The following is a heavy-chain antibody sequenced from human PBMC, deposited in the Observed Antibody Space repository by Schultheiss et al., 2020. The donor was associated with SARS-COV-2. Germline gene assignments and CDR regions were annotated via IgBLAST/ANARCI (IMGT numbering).Heavy chain of an antibody. V-gene: IGHV3-33*08. CDR2: IWYDGSNK. Sequence: GGSLRLSCVASGFTFSSYGMHWVRQAPGKGLEWVAVIWYDGSNKYYADSVKGRFTISRDTSKNTLYLQMNSLRAEDTAKYFCARGVSDSCYSALDSWGPGTLVTISS. J-gene: IGHJ5*01. CDR1: GFTFSSYG. D-gene: IGHD2-15*01. CDR3: ARGVSDSCYSALDS.